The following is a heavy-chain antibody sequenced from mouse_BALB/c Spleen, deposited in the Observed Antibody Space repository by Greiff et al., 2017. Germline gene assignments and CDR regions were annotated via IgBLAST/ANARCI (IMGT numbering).Heavy chain of an antibody. J-gene: IGHJ1*01. CDR2: ISYSGST. Sequence: EVQLVESGPSLVKPSQTLSLTCSVTGDSITSGYWNWIRKFPGNKLEYMGYISYSGSTYYNPSLKSRISITRDTSKNQYYLQLNSVTTEDTATYYCARYTYYGSRYWYFDVWGAGTTVTVSS. CDR1: GDSITSGY. V-gene: IGHV3-8*02. D-gene: IGHD1-1*01. CDR3: ARYTYYGSRYWYFDV.